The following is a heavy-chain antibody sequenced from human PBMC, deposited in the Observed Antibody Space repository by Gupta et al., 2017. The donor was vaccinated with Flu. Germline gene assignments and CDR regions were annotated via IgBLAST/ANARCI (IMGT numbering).Heavy chain of an antibody. Sequence: EVQLVESGGGLVQPGGSLRLSCAASKFDFSLFYMNWVRQAPGGGLEWVASISPESTYIYYADSVKGRFTISRDNAKNSLYLQMHSLRAEDTALYYCARARGPCTNGICYSFDSWGQGTPVTVSS. CDR1: KFDFSLFY. D-gene: IGHD2-8*01. CDR2: ISPESTYI. J-gene: IGHJ4*02. V-gene: IGHV3-21*01. CDR3: ARARGPCTNGICYSFDS.